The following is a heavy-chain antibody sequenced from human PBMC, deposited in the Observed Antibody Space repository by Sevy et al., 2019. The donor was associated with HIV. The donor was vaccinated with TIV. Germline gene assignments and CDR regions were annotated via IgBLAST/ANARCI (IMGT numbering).Heavy chain of an antibody. V-gene: IGHV3-7*01. J-gene: IGHJ5*02. CDR3: ASGDVGP. CDR2: IHEDGSET. Sequence: GGSLRLSCAASGFTFNEYWMTWVRQLPGKGLQWVANIHEDGSETNYVDSVKGRFTISRDNAKDSVYLQMNSLRPEDTAGNYCASGDVGPWGQGTLVTVSS. D-gene: IGHD4-17*01. CDR1: GFTFNEYW.